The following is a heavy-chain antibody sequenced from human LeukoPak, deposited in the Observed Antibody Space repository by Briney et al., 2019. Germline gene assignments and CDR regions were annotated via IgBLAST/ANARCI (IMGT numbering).Heavy chain of an antibody. V-gene: IGHV5-51*01. CDR2: IYPGDADT. Sequence: GESLKISGKGSGYSFTSYWIGWVRQMPGKSLEWMGIIYPGDADTRYSPSFQGQVTISADSSTSTAYLQWSSLRASDTAMYYCARASRDGYNQNFDHWGQGALVTVSS. CDR3: ARASRDGYNQNFDH. CDR1: GYSFTSYW. J-gene: IGHJ4*02. D-gene: IGHD5-24*01.